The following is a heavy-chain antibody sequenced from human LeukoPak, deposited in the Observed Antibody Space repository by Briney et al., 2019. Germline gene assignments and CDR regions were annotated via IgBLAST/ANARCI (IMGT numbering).Heavy chain of an antibody. CDR2: INPSGGST. V-gene: IGHV1-46*01. CDR3: ARDIRGERGYDFGPGAEGFDY. CDR1: GYAFTSYY. D-gene: IGHD5-18*01. Sequence: ASVKVSCKASGYAFTSYYLHWVRQAPGEGLEWMGIINPSGGSTTYAQKFQGRVTITRDTSTSTVYMELSSLRSEDTAVYYCARDIRGERGYDFGPGAEGFDYWGQGTPVTVSS. J-gene: IGHJ4*02.